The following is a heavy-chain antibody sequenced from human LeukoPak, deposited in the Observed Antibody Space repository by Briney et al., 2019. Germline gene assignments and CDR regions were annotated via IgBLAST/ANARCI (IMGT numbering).Heavy chain of an antibody. J-gene: IGHJ4*02. CDR2: ISSSSSTI. Sequence: EGSLRLSCAASGFTFSSYSMNWVRQALGKGLEWVSYISSSSSTIYYADSVKGRFTISRDNAKNSLYLQMNSLRAEDTAVYYCARDTRIDGYNQAFDYWGQGTLVTVSS. V-gene: IGHV3-48*04. CDR3: ARDTRIDGYNQAFDY. CDR1: GFTFSSYS. D-gene: IGHD5-24*01.